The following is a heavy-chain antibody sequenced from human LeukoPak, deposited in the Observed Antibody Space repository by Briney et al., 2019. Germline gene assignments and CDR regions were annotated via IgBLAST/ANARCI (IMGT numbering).Heavy chain of an antibody. CDR2: IYHSGST. CDR3: ARLSGAPVRHPIYHFDY. J-gene: IGHJ4*02. CDR1: GYSISNDYY. V-gene: IGHV4-38-2*01. Sequence: PSETLSFTCAVSGYSISNDYYWGWVRQPPGKGLEWIGNIYHSGSTYKNPSLKSRLTMSLDTSKNQFSLKLISVTAADTAMYYCARLSGAPVRHPIYHFDYWGQGTLVTVSS. D-gene: IGHD2-2*02.